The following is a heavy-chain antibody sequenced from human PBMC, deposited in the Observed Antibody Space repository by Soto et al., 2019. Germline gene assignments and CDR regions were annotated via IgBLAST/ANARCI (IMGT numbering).Heavy chain of an antibody. V-gene: IGHV3-23*01. CDR2: ISGSGGST. CDR3: AKDNRYSGYDTRRPSDY. CDR1: GFTFSSYA. Sequence: PGGSLRLSCAASGFTFSSYAMSWVRQAPGKGLEWVSAISGSGGSTYYADSVKGRFTISRDNSKNTLYLQMNSLRAEDTAVYYCAKDNRYSGYDTRRPSDYWGQGTLVTVSS. J-gene: IGHJ4*02. D-gene: IGHD5-12*01.